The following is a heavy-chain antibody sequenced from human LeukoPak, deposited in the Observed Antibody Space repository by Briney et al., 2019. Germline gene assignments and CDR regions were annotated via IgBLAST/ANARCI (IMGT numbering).Heavy chain of an antibody. J-gene: IGHJ4*02. V-gene: IGHV4-31*03. Sequence: PSETLSLTCTVPGGSVSSGRYYWSWLRQHPGKGLEWIGYIDYRGNTHYNPSLESRVTISVDTSRNQFSLQLNSVTPEDTAVYYCARVMSVVPAAPFDYWGQGTLVTVSS. CDR3: ARVMSVVPAAPFDY. D-gene: IGHD2-2*01. CDR2: IDYRGNT. CDR1: GGSVSSGRYY.